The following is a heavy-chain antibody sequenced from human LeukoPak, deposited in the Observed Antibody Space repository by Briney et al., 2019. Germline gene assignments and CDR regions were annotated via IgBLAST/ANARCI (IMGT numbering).Heavy chain of an antibody. CDR2: IYTSGSI. J-gene: IGHJ3*02. CDR3: ARDSLPVAGTGSDAFDI. CDR1: GGSISSYY. D-gene: IGHD6-19*01. Sequence: SETLSLTCTVSGGSISSYYWSWIRQPAGKGLEWIGRIYTSGSINYNPSLKSRVTMSVDTSKNQFSLKLSSVTAADTAVYYCARDSLPVAGTGSDAFDIWGQGTMVTVSS. V-gene: IGHV4-4*07.